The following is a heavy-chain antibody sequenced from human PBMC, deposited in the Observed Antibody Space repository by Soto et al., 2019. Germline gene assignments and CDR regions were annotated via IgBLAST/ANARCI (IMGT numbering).Heavy chain of an antibody. CDR2: INAANGDT. CDR3: VRRHVSATGIDWFDP. V-gene: IGHV1-3*01. CDR1: GYTFTSYG. J-gene: IGHJ5*02. Sequence: ASVKVSCKASGYTFTSYGIHWGRKAPGQRLEWMGWINAANGDTKYSPKFQGRVTITRDTSASTAYMELSSLRSEDTAVYYCVRRHVSATGIDWFDPWGQGTLVTVSS. D-gene: IGHD6-13*01.